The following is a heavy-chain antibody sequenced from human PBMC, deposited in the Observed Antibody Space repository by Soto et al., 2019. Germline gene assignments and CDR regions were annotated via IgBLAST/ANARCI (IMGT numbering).Heavy chain of an antibody. V-gene: IGHV3-23*01. CDR1: GFIFSSYA. J-gene: IGHJ4*02. CDR2: ISGSGTTT. CDR3: AKSPGMYYYDSSGYYHYDY. D-gene: IGHD3-22*01. Sequence: GGSLRLSCAASGFIFSSYALSWVRQAPGKGLEWVSAISGSGTTTYYADSVKGRFTFSRDNSKNMLYLQMNSLRAEDTAVYYCAKSPGMYYYDSSGYYHYDYWGQGTLVTVSS.